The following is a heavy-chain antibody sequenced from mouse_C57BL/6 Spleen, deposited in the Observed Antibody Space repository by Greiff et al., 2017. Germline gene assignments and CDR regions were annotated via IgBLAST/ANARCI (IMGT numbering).Heavy chain of an antibody. J-gene: IGHJ4*01. V-gene: IGHV5-4*01. CDR3: ARDLQIYYAMDY. CDR2: ISDGGSYT. Sequence: EVKLMESGGGLVKPGGSLKLSCAASGFTFSSYAMSWVRQTPEKRLEWVATISDGGSYTYYPDNVKGRFTISRDNAKNNLYLQMSHLKSEDTAMYYCARDLQIYYAMDYWGQGTSVTVSS. CDR1: GFTFSSYA.